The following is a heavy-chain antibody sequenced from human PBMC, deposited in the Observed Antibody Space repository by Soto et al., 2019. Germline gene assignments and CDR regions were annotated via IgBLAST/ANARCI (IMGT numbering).Heavy chain of an antibody. Sequence: SVNVRGTGCGKGLTRDGSGWVRQMPGKGLEWMGIIYPGDSDTRYSPSFQGQVTISADKSISTAYLQWSSLKASDTAMYYCARLGLYGDQYFDYWGQGTLVNVSS. V-gene: IGHV5-51*01. D-gene: IGHD4-17*01. J-gene: IGHJ4*02. CDR3: ARLGLYGDQYFDY. CDR1: GKGLTRDG. CDR2: IYPGDSDT.